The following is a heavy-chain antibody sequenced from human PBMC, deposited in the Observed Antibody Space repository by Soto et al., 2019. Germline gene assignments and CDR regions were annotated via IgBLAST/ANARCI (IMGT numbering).Heavy chain of an antibody. D-gene: IGHD5-12*01. CDR1: GFTFSNYG. CDR3: AKDHLTTAVATVGY. CDR2: ISYHGSDK. V-gene: IGHV3-30*18. J-gene: IGHJ4*02. Sequence: QVQLVESGGGVVQPGRSLRLSCAASGFTFSNYGMHWVRQAPGKGLEWVAVISYHGSDKYYADSVKGRFTISRDNSKNTLYLLMASRRAEDTAVYYCAKDHLTTAVATVGYWGQGTLVTVSS.